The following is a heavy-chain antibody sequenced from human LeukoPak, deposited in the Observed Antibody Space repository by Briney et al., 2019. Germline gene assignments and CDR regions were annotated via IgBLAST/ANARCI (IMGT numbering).Heavy chain of an antibody. CDR2: ISYDGSNK. J-gene: IGHJ4*02. D-gene: IGHD4-17*01. Sequence: TGGSLRLSCAASGFTFSSYGMHWVRQAPGKGLEWVAVISYDGSNKYYADSVKGRFTISRDNSKNTLYLQMNSPRAEDTAVYYCASPLIYGDYEVYWGQGTLVTVSS. CDR3: ASPLIYGDYEVY. V-gene: IGHV3-30*03. CDR1: GFTFSSYG.